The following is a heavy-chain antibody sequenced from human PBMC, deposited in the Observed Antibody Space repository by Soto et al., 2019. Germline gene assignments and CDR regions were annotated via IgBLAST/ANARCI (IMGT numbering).Heavy chain of an antibody. CDR1: GGSISSYY. V-gene: IGHV4-59*08. CDR2: IYYSGST. J-gene: IGHJ4*02. CDR3: ARRGTMTVVAPFDD. D-gene: IGHD3-22*01. Sequence: SETLSLTCTVSGGSISSYYWSWIRQPPGKGLEWIGYIYYSGSTNYNPSLKSRVTISVDTSKNQFSLKLSSVTAADTAVYYCARRGTMTVVAPFDDWGQGTLVTVSS.